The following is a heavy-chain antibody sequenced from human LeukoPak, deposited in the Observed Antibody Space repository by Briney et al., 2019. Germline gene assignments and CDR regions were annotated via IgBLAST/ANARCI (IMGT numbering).Heavy chain of an antibody. D-gene: IGHD3-16*01. CDR2: IYYSGST. Sequence: KPSQTLSLTCTVSGGSISSGGYYWSWIRQHPGKGLEWIGYIYYSGSTYYNPSLKSRVTISVDTSKNQFSLKLSSVTAADTAVYYCARNQVWTMITFGGLNWFDPWGQGTLVTVSS. CDR1: GGSISSGGYY. CDR3: ARNQVWTMITFGGLNWFDP. J-gene: IGHJ5*02. V-gene: IGHV4-31*03.